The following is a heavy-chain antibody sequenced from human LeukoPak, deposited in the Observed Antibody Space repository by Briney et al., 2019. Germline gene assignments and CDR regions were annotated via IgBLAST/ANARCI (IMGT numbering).Heavy chain of an antibody. CDR1: GFTFSNYG. Sequence: PGGSLRLSCATSGFTFSNYGMHWVRQAPGKGLEWVAVVSYEGKSQYYADSVKGRFTISRDNSKNSLYLQVNSLRAEDTALYYCAKDSRRFDYWGQGTLVTVSS. CDR2: VSYEGKSQ. J-gene: IGHJ4*02. CDR3: AKDSRRFDY. V-gene: IGHV3-30*13.